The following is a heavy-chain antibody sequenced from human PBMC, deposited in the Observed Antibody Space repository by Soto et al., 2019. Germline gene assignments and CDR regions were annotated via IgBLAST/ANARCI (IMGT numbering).Heavy chain of an antibody. V-gene: IGHV4-34*01. CDR3: ARGLNDSSGYYYFDY. CDR2: INHSGST. Sequence: SETLSLTCAVYGGSFSGYYWSRIRQPPGKGLEWIGEINHSGSTNYNPSLKSRVTISVDTSKNQFSLKLSSVTAADTAVYYCARGLNDSSGYYYFDYWGQGTLVTVSS. CDR1: GGSFSGYY. D-gene: IGHD3-22*01. J-gene: IGHJ4*02.